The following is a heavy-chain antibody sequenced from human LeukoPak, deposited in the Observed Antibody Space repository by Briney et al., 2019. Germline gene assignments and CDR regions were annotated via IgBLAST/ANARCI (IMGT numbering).Heavy chain of an antibody. CDR3: ARDLLRSSYYYFDY. D-gene: IGHD6-13*01. CDR2: IHYRGST. J-gene: IGHJ4*02. V-gene: IGHV4-59*01. Sequence: PSEALSLTCTVSGTSISNYHWSWIRQPPGKVLEWIGYIHYRGSTNYNPSLKSRVTISLDTSKNQFSLRMRSVTAADTAVYYCARDLLRSSYYYFDYWGLGSLVTVSS. CDR1: GTSISNYH.